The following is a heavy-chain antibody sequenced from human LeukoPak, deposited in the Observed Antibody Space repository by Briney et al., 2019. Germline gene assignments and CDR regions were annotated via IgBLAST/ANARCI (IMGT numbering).Heavy chain of an antibody. CDR3: ARETMAGHFDY. J-gene: IGHJ4*02. Sequence: PSETLSLTCTVSGGSTSSGDYFWSWIRQPAGKGLEWIGYIYYSETTYYNPSLKSRVTISVDTSKNQISLNLSSVTAADMAMYFCARETMAGHFDYWGQGTLVTVSS. D-gene: IGHD6-19*01. CDR1: GGSTSSGDYF. CDR2: IYYSETT. V-gene: IGHV4-30-4*01.